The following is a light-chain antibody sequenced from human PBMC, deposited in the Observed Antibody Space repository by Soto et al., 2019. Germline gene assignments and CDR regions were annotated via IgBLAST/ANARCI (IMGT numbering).Light chain of an antibody. CDR1: QSISTY. CDR3: QQSHSTPLT. V-gene: IGKV1-39*01. Sequence: DIQMTQSPSSLSASVGDRVTITCRASQSISTYLNWHQQKLGTAPKLLIYAASSLQSGVPSRFSGSGSGTDFTLTISSLQPEDSATYYCQQSHSTPLTFGQGTRLEIK. CDR2: AAS. J-gene: IGKJ5*01.